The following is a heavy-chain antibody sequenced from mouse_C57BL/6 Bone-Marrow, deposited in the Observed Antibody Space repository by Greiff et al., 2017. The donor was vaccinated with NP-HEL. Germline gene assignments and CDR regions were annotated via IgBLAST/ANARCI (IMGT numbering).Heavy chain of an antibody. J-gene: IGHJ2*01. CDR2: IHPNSGST. Sequence: QVQLKQPGAELVKPGASVKLSCKASGYTFTSYWMHWVKQRPGQGLEWIGMIHPNSGSTNYNEKFKSKATLTVDKSSSTAYMQLSSLTSEDSAVYYCARLVYYSYYFDYWGQGTTLTVSS. D-gene: IGHD2-12*01. CDR1: GYTFTSYW. V-gene: IGHV1-64*01. CDR3: ARLVYYSYYFDY.